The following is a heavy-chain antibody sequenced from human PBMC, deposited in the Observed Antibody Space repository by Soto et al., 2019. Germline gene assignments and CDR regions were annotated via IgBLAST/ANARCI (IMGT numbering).Heavy chain of an antibody. CDR3: AKGAKGGKSIAVAGRVWYYFDY. Sequence: EVQLLESGGGLVQPGGSLRLSCAASGFTFSSYAMSWVRQAPGKGLEWVSAISGSGGSTYYADSVKGRFTISRDNSKNTLYLQMNSLRAEDTAVYYCAKGAKGGKSIAVAGRVWYYFDYWGQGTLVTVSS. D-gene: IGHD6-19*01. V-gene: IGHV3-23*01. CDR2: ISGSGGST. J-gene: IGHJ4*02. CDR1: GFTFSSYA.